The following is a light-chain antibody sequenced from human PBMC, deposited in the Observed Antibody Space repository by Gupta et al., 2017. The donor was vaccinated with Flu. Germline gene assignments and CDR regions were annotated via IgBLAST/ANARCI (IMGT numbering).Light chain of an antibody. CDR1: SSNIGSNH. V-gene: IGLV1-47*01. CDR3: AAWDDSLSGVV. CDR2: RNN. Sequence: QPPSASGTPGQRVTISCSGGSSNIGSNHVYWYQQLAGTAPKLLIYRNNQRPSGVPDRFSGSKSGTSASLAISGLRSEDEAVYYCAAWDDSLSGVVFGGGTKLTGL. J-gene: IGLJ2*01.